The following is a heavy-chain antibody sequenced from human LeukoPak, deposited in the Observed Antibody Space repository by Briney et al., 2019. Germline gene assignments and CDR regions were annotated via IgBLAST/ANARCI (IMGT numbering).Heavy chain of an antibody. CDR1: GFTFSNSG. CDR2: ISTDAGET. CDR3: AKGSGNGYGSGPFDY. J-gene: IGHJ4*02. V-gene: IGHV3-23*01. D-gene: IGHD3-10*01. Sequence: GGSLRLSCAASGFTFSNSGMSWVRQAPGKWLEWVSAISTDAGETHYADSVKGRFTISRDNSKNTVSLQMSSLRAEGTALYYCAKGSGNGYGSGPFDYWGQGTLVTVSS.